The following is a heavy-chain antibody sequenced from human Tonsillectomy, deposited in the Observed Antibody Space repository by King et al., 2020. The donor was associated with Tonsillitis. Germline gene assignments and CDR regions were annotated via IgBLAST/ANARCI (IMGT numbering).Heavy chain of an antibody. Sequence: QLVQSGAEVKKPGASVKVSCKASGYTFIYYYMHWGRQAPGQGLEWMGWINPGSGDTDYAQKFQGRVTMTRDTSINTAYMELSRLISDDTAVYYCARDDSTLGVFDYWGQGALVTVSS. CDR3: ARDDSTLGVFDY. V-gene: IGHV1-2*02. J-gene: IGHJ4*02. CDR1: GYTFIYYY. CDR2: INPGSGDT. D-gene: IGHD2/OR15-2a*01.